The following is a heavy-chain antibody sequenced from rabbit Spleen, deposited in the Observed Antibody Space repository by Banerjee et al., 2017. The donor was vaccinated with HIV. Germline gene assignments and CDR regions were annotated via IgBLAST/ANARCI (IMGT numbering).Heavy chain of an antibody. D-gene: IGHD2-1*01. V-gene: IGHV1S40*01. CDR2: IYADSSGST. Sequence: QSLEESRGGLVQPEGSLTLTCKASGFSFSSSYYICWVRQAPGKGLECIACIYADSSGSTYYASWAKGRFTISRTSSTTVTLEMTSLTAADTATYFCARGSAAMTMVIIGFYLNLWGQGTLVTVS. CDR1: GFSFSSSYY. CDR3: ARGSAAMTMVIIGFYLNL. J-gene: IGHJ4*01.